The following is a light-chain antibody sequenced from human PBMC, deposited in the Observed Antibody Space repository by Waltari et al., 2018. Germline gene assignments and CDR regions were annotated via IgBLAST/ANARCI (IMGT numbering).Light chain of an antibody. J-gene: IGKJ1*01. CDR2: KAS. V-gene: IGKV1-5*03. Sequence: DIQMTQSPSTLSAFVGDRVTITCRASQSISGWLAGYQQKPGKAPNLLIFKASTLESGVPSRFSGSGSGTEFTLTINSLQPDDFATYYCQQYKSPTWTFGQGTKVEIK. CDR1: QSISGW. CDR3: QQYKSPTWT.